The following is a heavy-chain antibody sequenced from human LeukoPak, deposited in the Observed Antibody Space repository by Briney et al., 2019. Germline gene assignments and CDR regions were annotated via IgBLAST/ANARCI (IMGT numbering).Heavy chain of an antibody. CDR1: GFTFSSYA. J-gene: IGHJ4*02. V-gene: IGHV3-23*01. D-gene: IGHD1-26*01. Sequence: GGSLRLSCAASGFTFSSYAMSWVRQAPGKGLEWVSTIIATGSRYYADSVKGRFTISRDNSKNTLNLQMNSLRAEDTAVYYCAKDPLNSGSNRAFDYWGQGTLVTVSS. CDR3: AKDPLNSGSNRAFDY. CDR2: IIATGSR.